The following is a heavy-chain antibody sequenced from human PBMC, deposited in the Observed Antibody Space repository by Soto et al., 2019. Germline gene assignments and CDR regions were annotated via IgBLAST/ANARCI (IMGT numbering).Heavy chain of an antibody. V-gene: IGHV4-59*01. CDR2: IFHSGNA. D-gene: IGHD2-15*01. CDR3: ARAHAPTLPFDY. J-gene: IGHJ4*01. CDR1: GGSIRNVY. Sequence: AETLSLACTVSGGSIRNVYGSFIRQAPGKGLEWIGFIFHSGNAKYNPSLKSRVTISVDTSKNQFSLSLDSVTAADTAVYFCARAHAPTLPFDYWGQGTLVTVSS.